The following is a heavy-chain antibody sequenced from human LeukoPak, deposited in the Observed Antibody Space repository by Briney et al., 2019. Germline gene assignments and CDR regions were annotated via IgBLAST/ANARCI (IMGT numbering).Heavy chain of an antibody. CDR2: INPNSGGT. Sequence: ASVKVSCKASGYTFTGYYMHWVRQAPGQGLEWMGWINPNSGGTNYAQKFQGRVTMTRDTSISTAYMELSRLRSEDTAVYYCARSPRGYCSCGSCYSYGYWGQGTLVPGSS. CDR3: ARSPRGYCSCGSCYSYGY. D-gene: IGHD2-15*01. CDR1: GYTFTGYY. V-gene: IGHV1-2*02. J-gene: IGHJ4*02.